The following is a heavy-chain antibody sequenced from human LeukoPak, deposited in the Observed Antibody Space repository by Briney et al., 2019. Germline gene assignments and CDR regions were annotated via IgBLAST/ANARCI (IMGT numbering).Heavy chain of an antibody. CDR2: ISSSSSYI. CDR3: ARDAPYSSSWYYFDY. Sequence: PGGSLRLSCAASGFTFSSYSMNWVRQAPGKGLERVSSISSSSSYIYYADSVKGRFTISRDNAKNSLYLQMNSLRAEDTAVYYCARDAPYSSSWYYFDYWGQGTLVTVSS. V-gene: IGHV3-21*01. CDR1: GFTFSSYS. J-gene: IGHJ4*02. D-gene: IGHD6-13*01.